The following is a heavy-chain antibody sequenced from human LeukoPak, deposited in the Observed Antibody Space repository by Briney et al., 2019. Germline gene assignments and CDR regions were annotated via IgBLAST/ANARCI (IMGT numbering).Heavy chain of an antibody. J-gene: IGHJ4*02. Sequence: GGSLRLSCAASGFTFSSYTMSWVRQAPGKGLEWVSTISAGGGSTYYADSVKGRFTISRDNSKNTLYLQMNSLRAEDTAVYYCARGLAHRFDYWGQGTLVTVSS. CDR1: GFTFSSYT. CDR3: ARGLAHRFDY. CDR2: ISAGGGST. V-gene: IGHV3-23*01. D-gene: IGHD1-14*01.